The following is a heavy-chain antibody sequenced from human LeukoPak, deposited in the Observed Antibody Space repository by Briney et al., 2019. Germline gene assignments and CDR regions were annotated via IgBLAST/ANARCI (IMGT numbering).Heavy chain of an antibody. J-gene: IGHJ4*02. CDR1: GFTFSSYA. Sequence: GGSLRLSCAASGFTFSSYAMHWVRQAPGKGLEWVADISYDGSNKYYADSVKGRFTISRDNSKNTLCLQMNSLRAEDTAVYYCARAKRPDYGDSWFDYWGQGTLVTVSS. CDR2: ISYDGSNK. V-gene: IGHV3-30-3*01. D-gene: IGHD4-17*01. CDR3: ARAKRPDYGDSWFDY.